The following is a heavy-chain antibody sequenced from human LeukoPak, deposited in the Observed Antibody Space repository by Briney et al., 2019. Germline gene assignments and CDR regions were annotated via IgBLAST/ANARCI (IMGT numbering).Heavy chain of an antibody. D-gene: IGHD3-10*01. Sequence: SETLSLTCTVSGGSISSYYWSWIRQPPGKGLEWIGYIYYSGSTNYNPSLKSRVTISVDTSKNQFSLKLSSVTAADTAVYYCARVSRGSRPFDYWGQGTLVTVSS. CDR3: ARVSRGSRPFDY. CDR1: GGSISSYY. J-gene: IGHJ4*02. CDR2: IYYSGST. V-gene: IGHV4-59*12.